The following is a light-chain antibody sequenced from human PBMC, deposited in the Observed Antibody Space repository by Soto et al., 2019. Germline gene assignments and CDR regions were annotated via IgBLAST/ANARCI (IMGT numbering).Light chain of an antibody. Sequence: QSALTQPASVSGSPGQSITISCTGTSSDGGAYNFVSWHQQHPGKAPKLMIYNVYDRPSGISYRFSGSKSGNTASLTISGLQGEDEADYYCSAYTVSRTYVFGTGTKLTVL. V-gene: IGLV2-14*03. CDR2: NVY. CDR1: SSDGGAYNF. CDR3: SAYTVSRTYV. J-gene: IGLJ1*01.